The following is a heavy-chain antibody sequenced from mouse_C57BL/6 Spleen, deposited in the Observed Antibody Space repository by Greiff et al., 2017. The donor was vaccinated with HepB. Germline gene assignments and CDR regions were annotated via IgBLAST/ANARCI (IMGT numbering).Heavy chain of an antibody. CDR1: GFTFSDYY. Sequence: EVQVVESEGGLVQPGSSMKLSCTASGFTFSDYYMAWVRQVPEKGLEWVANINYDGSSTYYLDSLKSRFIISRDNAKNILYLQMSSLKSEDTATYYCAREGGWGDWYFDVWGTGTTVTVSS. CDR2: INYDGSST. D-gene: IGHD3-3*01. V-gene: IGHV5-16*01. CDR3: AREGGWGDWYFDV. J-gene: IGHJ1*03.